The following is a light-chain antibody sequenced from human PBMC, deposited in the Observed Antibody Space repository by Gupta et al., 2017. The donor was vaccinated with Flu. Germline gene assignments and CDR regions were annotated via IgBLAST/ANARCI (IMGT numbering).Light chain of an antibody. CDR2: AAS. CDR1: QSSKTY. V-gene: IGKV1-39*01. J-gene: IGKJ2*01. Sequence: PSYLSASVGDRVTITCRASQSSKTYLNWYQQKPGKAPKLLIYAASSLQSGVTSRFSGSGSGTDFTISISSLQPEDFAIYYCQQSYSSWYTFGQGTKLEIK. CDR3: QQSYSSWYT.